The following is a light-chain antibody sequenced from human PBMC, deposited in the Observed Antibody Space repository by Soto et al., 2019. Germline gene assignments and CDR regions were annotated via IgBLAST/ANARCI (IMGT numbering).Light chain of an antibody. Sequence: EIVLTQSPGTLSLSPGERATLSCRASQSVKSNYLAWYQQKPGQPPTLLIHLTSTRATGIPDRFSGSGSGTDFTLTITRLEPDDFAVYYWQQYGDSLSFGGGTSVEI. CDR3: QQYGDSLS. CDR1: QSVKSNY. CDR2: LTS. V-gene: IGKV3-20*01. J-gene: IGKJ4*01.